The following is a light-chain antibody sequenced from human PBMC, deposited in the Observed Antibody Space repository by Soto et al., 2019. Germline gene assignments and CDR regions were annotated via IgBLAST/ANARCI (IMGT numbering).Light chain of an antibody. V-gene: IGLV2-8*01. Sequence: QSVLAQPPSASGSPGQSVTISCTGTSSDVGDYNYVSWYQQHPGKAPKLMIYEVSKRPSGVPDRFSGSKSGNTAYLTVSGLQTEDEADYYCSSYAGSNNVFGTGTKVTVL. J-gene: IGLJ1*01. CDR1: SSDVGDYNY. CDR3: SSYAGSNNV. CDR2: EVS.